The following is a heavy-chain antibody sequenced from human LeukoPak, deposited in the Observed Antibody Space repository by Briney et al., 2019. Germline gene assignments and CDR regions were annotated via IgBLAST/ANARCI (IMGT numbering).Heavy chain of an antibody. CDR1: GFTISSYA. Sequence: GGSLRLSCAASGFTISSYAMSWVRQAPGKGLEWVSAISGSGGSTYYADSVKGRFTISRDNSKNTLYLQMNSLRAEDTAVYYCAKDRGGYYGSGAFQFDYWGQGTLVTVSS. J-gene: IGHJ4*02. CDR3: AKDRGGYYGSGAFQFDY. V-gene: IGHV3-23*01. CDR2: ISGSGGST. D-gene: IGHD3-10*01.